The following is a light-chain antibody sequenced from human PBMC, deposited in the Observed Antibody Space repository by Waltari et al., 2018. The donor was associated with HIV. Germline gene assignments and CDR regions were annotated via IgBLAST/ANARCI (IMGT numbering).Light chain of an antibody. CDR2: AAS. V-gene: IGKV1-39*01. CDR3: QQSYSSLALT. J-gene: IGKJ4*01. Sequence: DIQITQSPPSLAASVRDTVTITSRASQSISTIFNWYHHKPGKAPKLLIYAASTLQSEVPSRFSGSGSGTDFSLTISSLQPEDFATYYCQQSYSSLALTFGGGTQLDI. CDR1: QSISTI.